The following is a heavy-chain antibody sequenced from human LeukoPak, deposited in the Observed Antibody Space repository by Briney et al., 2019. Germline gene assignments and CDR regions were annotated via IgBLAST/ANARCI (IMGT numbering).Heavy chain of an antibody. CDR3: ARKTVGAKNWFDP. J-gene: IGHJ5*02. Sequence: PGGSLRLSCAASGFTFSSYEMNWFRQAPGKGLEWVSYISPSAGGIYYADSVKGRFTISRDNAKNSLYLQMNSLRAEDSAVYYCARKTVGAKNWFDPWAQGTLVTVSS. D-gene: IGHD1-26*01. CDR2: ISPSAGGI. V-gene: IGHV3-48*03. CDR1: GFTFSSYE.